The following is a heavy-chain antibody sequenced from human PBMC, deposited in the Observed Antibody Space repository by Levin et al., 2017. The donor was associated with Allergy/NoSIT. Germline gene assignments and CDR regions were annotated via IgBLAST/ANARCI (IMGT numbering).Heavy chain of an antibody. D-gene: IGHD5-18*01. CDR1: GGSISSGGYS. V-gene: IGHV4-30-2*01. CDR2: IYLSGST. CDR3: ARVAGYSYGYYFDY. J-gene: IGHJ4*02. Sequence: SQTLSLPCAVSGGSISSGGYSWSWLRQPPGKGLEWIGNIYLSGSTYYNPSLKSRVTISVDRSKNQFSLNLSSVTAADTAVYYCARVAGYSYGYYFDYWGQGTLVTVSS.